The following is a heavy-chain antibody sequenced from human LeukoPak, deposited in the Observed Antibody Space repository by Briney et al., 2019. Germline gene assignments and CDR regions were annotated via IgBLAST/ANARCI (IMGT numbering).Heavy chain of an antibody. V-gene: IGHV3-7*03. Sequence: GGSLRLSCAASGFTFSSYWMSWVRQAPGKGLEWVANIKEDGSEKYYVDSVKGRFTISRDNAKNSLYLQMNSLRAEDTAVYYCAKEAHFGAFDYWGQGTLVTVSS. CDR2: IKEDGSEK. D-gene: IGHD3-16*01. CDR3: AKEAHFGAFDY. J-gene: IGHJ4*02. CDR1: GFTFSSYW.